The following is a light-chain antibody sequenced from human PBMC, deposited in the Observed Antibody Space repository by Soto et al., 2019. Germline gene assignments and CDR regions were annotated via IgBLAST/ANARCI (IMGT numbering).Light chain of an antibody. V-gene: IGLV1-44*01. J-gene: IGLJ2*01. CDR1: SSNIGSNT. CDR3: AAWDDSLNVHVV. CDR2: SNN. Sequence: QSVLTQPPSASGTPGQRVTISCSGSSSNIGSNTVNWYQQLPGTAPKRLIYSNNQRPSGVPDRFSGSKSGTSASLAISGLQSEDEADYYCAAWDDSLNVHVVFGGGTQLTVL.